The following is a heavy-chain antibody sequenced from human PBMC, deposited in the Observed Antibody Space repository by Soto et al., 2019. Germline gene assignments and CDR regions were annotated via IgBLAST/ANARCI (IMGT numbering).Heavy chain of an antibody. CDR2: INPYSGGA. Sequence: ASVKVSCKASGYTFTDYFIHWVRQAPGQGLEWIGWINPYSGGADLSQKFQGRVTMTRDPSISTAYMEVSSLRSDDTAVFYCARLMHYAHSGGGSHSCFDMWGQGTLVTVSS. CDR1: GYTFTDYF. D-gene: IGHD2-21*01. CDR3: ARLMHYAHSGGGSHSCFDM. J-gene: IGHJ3*02. V-gene: IGHV1-2*02.